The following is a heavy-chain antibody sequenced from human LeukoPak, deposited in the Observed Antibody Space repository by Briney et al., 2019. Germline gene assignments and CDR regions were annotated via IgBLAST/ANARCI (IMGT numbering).Heavy chain of an antibody. CDR1: GYTLTELS. CDR3: ARAQSSYDFWSGLYYYGMDV. CDR2: FDPEDGET. Sequence: ASVKVSCKVSGYTLTELSMHWVRQAPGKGLEWMGGFDPEDGETIYAQKFQGRVTITADESTSTAYMELSSLRSEDTAVYYCARAQSSYDFWSGLYYYGMDVWGQGTTVTVSS. J-gene: IGHJ6*02. V-gene: IGHV1-24*01. D-gene: IGHD3-3*01.